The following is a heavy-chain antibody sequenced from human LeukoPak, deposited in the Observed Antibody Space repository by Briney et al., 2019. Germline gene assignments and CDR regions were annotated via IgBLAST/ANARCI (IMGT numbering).Heavy chain of an antibody. J-gene: IGHJ5*02. CDR2: FYTSGST. D-gene: IGHD7-27*01. CDR1: GGSISSYY. Sequence: SETLSLTCTVSGGSISSYYWNWIRQPAGKGLEWIGRFYTSGSTNYNPSLKSRVTMSVDTSKNHFSLKLSSVTAADTAVYYCARSHWGPFGSRIANWFDPWGQGTLVTVSS. CDR3: ARSHWGPFGSRIANWFDP. V-gene: IGHV4-4*07.